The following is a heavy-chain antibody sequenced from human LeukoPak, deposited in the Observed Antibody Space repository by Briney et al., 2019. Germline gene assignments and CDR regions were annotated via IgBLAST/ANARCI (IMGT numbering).Heavy chain of an antibody. J-gene: IGHJ6*02. CDR3: ARVRYGGYPHPGGEGMDV. Sequence: GGSLRLSCAASGFTFSSYAMHWVRQAPGKGLEWVAVISYDGSNKYYADSVKGRFTISRDNSKNALYLQMNSLISEDTAVYYCARVRYGGYPHPGGEGMDVWGQGTTVTVSS. CDR2: ISYDGSNK. CDR1: GFTFSSYA. D-gene: IGHD5-12*01. V-gene: IGHV3-30*04.